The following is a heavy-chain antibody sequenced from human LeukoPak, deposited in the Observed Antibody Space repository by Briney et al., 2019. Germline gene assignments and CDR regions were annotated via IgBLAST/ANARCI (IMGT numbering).Heavy chain of an antibody. CDR1: GGSFRDYY. V-gene: IGHV4-34*01. CDR3: AFTQFGDAFGI. Sequence: SETLSLTCAVYGGSFRDYYWSWIRQPPGKGLEWIGEINHSGSTNYSPSLKSRVTISVDTSKNQFSLKLSSVTAADTAVYYCAFTQFGDAFGIWGQGTMVTVSS. J-gene: IGHJ3*02. D-gene: IGHD3-16*01. CDR2: INHSGST.